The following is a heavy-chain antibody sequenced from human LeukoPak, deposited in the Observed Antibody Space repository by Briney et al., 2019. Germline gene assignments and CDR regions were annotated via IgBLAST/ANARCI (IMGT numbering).Heavy chain of an antibody. J-gene: IGHJ4*02. V-gene: IGHV7-4-1*02. CDR2: INTNTGNP. Sequence: ASVKVSCKASGYTFTSNALGWVRQAPGQGLEWMGWINTNTGNPTYAQGFTGRFVFSLDTSVSTAYLQISSLKAEDTAVYYCARRGWGIWAPADYWGQGTLVTVSS. CDR1: GYTFTSNA. CDR3: ARRGWGIWAPADY. D-gene: IGHD3-16*01.